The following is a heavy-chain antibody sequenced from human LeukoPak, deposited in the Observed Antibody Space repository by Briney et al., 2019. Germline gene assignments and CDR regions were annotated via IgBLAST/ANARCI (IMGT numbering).Heavy chain of an antibody. CDR2: ISWNSVII. D-gene: IGHD3-16*01. Sequence: VRSLRLSSAAPGFTFADYAMHWVRQAPGKGLGWVSGISWNSVIIGYADSVKGRFTISRDNAKNSLYLQMNSLRAEDTALYYCAKGGKHYFYYFDYWGQGTLVTVSS. V-gene: IGHV3-9*01. CDR3: AKGGKHYFYYFDY. J-gene: IGHJ4*02. CDR1: GFTFADYA.